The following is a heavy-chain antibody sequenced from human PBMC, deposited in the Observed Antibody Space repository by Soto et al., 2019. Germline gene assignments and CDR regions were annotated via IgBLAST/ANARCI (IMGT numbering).Heavy chain of an antibody. Sequence: QVQLVQSGAEVKKPGASVKVSCKASGYTFTSYYMHWVRQAPGQGLEWMGIIYPSGGSTSYAQKFQGRVTMTRDTSTSTVYMELSSLRSEDTAVYYCARAPRYDSSGYPSDFDYWGQGTLVTVSS. CDR3: ARAPRYDSSGYPSDFDY. V-gene: IGHV1-46*01. CDR2: IYPSGGST. D-gene: IGHD3-22*01. CDR1: GYTFTSYY. J-gene: IGHJ4*02.